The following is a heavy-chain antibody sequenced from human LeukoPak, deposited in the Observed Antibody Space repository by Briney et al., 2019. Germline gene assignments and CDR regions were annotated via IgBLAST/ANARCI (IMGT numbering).Heavy chain of an antibody. Sequence: ASVKVSCKASGYTLTSYGISWVRQAPGQGLEWMGWISAYNGNTNYAQKLQGRVTMTTDTSTSTAYMELRSLRSDDTAVYYCARAPTIFGVVNYYYYYYMDVWGKGTTVTVSS. D-gene: IGHD3-3*01. V-gene: IGHV1-18*01. J-gene: IGHJ6*03. CDR3: ARAPTIFGVVNYYYYYYMDV. CDR1: GYTLTSYG. CDR2: ISAYNGNT.